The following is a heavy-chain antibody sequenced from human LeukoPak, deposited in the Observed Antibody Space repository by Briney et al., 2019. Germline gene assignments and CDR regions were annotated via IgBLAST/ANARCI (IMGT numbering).Heavy chain of an antibody. D-gene: IGHD3-22*01. CDR1: GGSISSYY. CDR3: ARGDYYDSSGYYVPFDY. J-gene: IGHJ4*02. Sequence: PSETLSLTCTVSGGSISSYYWSWIRQPPGKGLEWIGYIYYSGSTNYNPSLKSRVTISVDTSKNQFSLKLSSVTAADTAVYYCARGDYYDSSGYYVPFDYWGQGTLVTVSS. V-gene: IGHV4-59*01. CDR2: IYYSGST.